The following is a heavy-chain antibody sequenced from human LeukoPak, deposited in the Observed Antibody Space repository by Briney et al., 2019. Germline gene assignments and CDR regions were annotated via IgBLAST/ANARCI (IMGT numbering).Heavy chain of an antibody. V-gene: IGHV3-7*01. CDR3: ARDRRLAYYFDY. Sequence: GGSLRLSCAASGFTFSSYWMSWLRQAPGNGLEGVANIKQDGSEKYYVDSVKGRFTISRDNAKNSLYLQMNSLRAEDTAVYYCARDRRLAYYFDYWGQGTLVTVSS. CDR1: GFTFSSYW. J-gene: IGHJ4*02. D-gene: IGHD6-19*01. CDR2: IKQDGSEK.